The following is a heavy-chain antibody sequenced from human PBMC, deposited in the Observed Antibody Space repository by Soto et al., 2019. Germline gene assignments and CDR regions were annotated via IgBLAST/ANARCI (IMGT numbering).Heavy chain of an antibody. CDR2: IGPDGTDI. D-gene: IGHD1-26*01. J-gene: IGHJ5*02. Sequence: GSLRLSSSHAGLSLGNFWIHWVRQAPGKGLEWVSHIGPDGTDIVYGDSVKGRFIISRDNARNTVYLQMNSLEAEDTDVYYCAKLPWEVAPSWGQGTLVTVSS. CDR3: AKLPWEVAPS. CDR1: GLSLGNFW. V-gene: IGHV3-74*03.